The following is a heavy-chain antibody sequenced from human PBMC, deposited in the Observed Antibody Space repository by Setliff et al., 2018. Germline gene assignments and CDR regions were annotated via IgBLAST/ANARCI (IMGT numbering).Heavy chain of an antibody. J-gene: IGHJ4*02. Sequence: PGGSLRLSCAASGFTFSSYWMHWVRQAPGRGLVWVSRINSDGSTTNYADSVKGRFTISRDNAKNTLYLQMNSLRAEDTAVYYCANLPGEMATIPDYWGQGTLVTVS. CDR3: ANLPGEMATIPDY. V-gene: IGHV3-74*01. CDR1: GFTFSSYW. D-gene: IGHD5-12*01. CDR2: INSDGSTT.